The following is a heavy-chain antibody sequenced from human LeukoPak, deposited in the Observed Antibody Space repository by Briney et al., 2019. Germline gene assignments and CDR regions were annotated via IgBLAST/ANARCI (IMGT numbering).Heavy chain of an antibody. D-gene: IGHD5-24*01. Sequence: GGSLRLSCAASGFTFKNAWMSWVRQAPGKGLEWVGRIKTKTDGETIDYAAPVKGRFTMSRDDSRHTLYLQMNSLKTEDTDVYYCAEEERWLLNGSRFWGQGTLVTVSS. CDR1: GFTFKNAW. J-gene: IGHJ4*02. CDR2: IKTKTDGETI. V-gene: IGHV3-15*01. CDR3: AEEERWLLNGSRF.